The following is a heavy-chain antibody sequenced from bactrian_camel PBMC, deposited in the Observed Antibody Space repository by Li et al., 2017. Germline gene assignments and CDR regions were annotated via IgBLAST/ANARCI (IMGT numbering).Heavy chain of an antibody. CDR1: GDTTCRVC. J-gene: IGHJ4*01. D-gene: IGHD3*01. CDR3: ATITNYGMGCGSWNEATY. CDR2: LTTSVGAT. V-gene: IGHV3-3*01. Sequence: QLVESGGGSVQAGGSLTLSCARSGDTTCRVCMGWFRQAPGKEREAIAALTTSVGATYYRDSVAGRFTISRDDAKNTINLQMNSLTPEDTAMYYCATITNYGMGCGSWNEATYWGQGTQVTVS.